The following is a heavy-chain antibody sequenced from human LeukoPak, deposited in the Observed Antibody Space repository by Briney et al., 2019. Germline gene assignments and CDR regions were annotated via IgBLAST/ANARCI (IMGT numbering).Heavy chain of an antibody. CDR1: GFTFDDYA. J-gene: IGHJ4*02. D-gene: IGHD3-10*01. CDR3: AKAGSGSYYNPFDY. Sequence: SLRLSCEASGFTFDDYAMHWVRQAPGKGLEWVSGITWNSGSIAYADSVKGRFTISRDNAKNSLYLQMNSLRAEDTALYYCAKAGSGSYYNPFDYWGQGTLITVSS. CDR2: ITWNSGSI. V-gene: IGHV3-9*01.